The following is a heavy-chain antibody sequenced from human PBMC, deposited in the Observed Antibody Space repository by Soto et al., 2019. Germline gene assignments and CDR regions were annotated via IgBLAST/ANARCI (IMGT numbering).Heavy chain of an antibody. J-gene: IGHJ6*02. Sequence: SETLSLTCTVSGGSISSSSYYWGWIRQPPGRGLEWIGSIYYSGSTYYNPSLKSRVTISVDTSKNQFSLKLSSVTAADTAVYSGASTPADYSQDYYGMDVWGQGTTVTVSS. CDR3: ASTPADYSQDYYGMDV. CDR1: GGSISSSSYY. D-gene: IGHD4-4*01. V-gene: IGHV4-39*01. CDR2: IYYSGST.